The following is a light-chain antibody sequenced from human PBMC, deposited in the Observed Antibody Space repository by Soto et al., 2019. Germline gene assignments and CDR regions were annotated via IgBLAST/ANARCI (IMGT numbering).Light chain of an antibody. Sequence: EIHMTQSPSTLSASVGNRVTITCRASQSISSWLAWYQQKPGKAPKLLIYKASSLESGVPSRFSGSGSGTEFTLTISSLKPDDFATYYCQQYNSYWTFGQGTKVDIK. J-gene: IGKJ1*01. CDR3: QQYNSYWT. V-gene: IGKV1-5*03. CDR2: KAS. CDR1: QSISSW.